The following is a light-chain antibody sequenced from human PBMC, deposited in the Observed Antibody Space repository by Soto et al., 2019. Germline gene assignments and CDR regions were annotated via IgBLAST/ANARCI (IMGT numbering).Light chain of an antibody. V-gene: IGKV3-20*01. CDR3: QQYNNWPRT. CDR2: GAS. J-gene: IGKJ1*01. Sequence: EVVLTQSPGTLSLSPGERATLSCRASQSVSSSYLACYQQKPGQAPRLLIYGASRRATGIPDRFSGSGSGTEFTLTISSLQSEDFAVYYCQQYNNWPRTFGQGTKVDIK. CDR1: QSVSSSY.